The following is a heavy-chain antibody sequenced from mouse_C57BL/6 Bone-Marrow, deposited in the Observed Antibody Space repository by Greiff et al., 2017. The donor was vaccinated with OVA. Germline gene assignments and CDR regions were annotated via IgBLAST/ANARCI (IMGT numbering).Heavy chain of an antibody. CDR2: IRSKSNNYAT. J-gene: IGHJ1*03. CDR1: GFSFNTYA. D-gene: IGHD1-1*01. CDR3: VRQAVDYGSSYWYFDV. V-gene: IGHV10-1*01. Sequence: EVQGVESGGGLVQPKGSLKLSCAASGFSFNTYAMNWVRQAPGKGLEWVARIRSKSNNYATYYADSVKDRFTISRDDSESMLYLQMNNLKTEDTAMYYCVRQAVDYGSSYWYFDVWGTGTTVTVAS.